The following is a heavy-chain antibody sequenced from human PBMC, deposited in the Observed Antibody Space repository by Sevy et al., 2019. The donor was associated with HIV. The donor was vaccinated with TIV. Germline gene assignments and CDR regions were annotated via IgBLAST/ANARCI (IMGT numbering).Heavy chain of an antibody. CDR3: ARAEIVVVITTNDAFDI. V-gene: IGHV3-48*03. Sequence: GGSLRLSCAASGFTFSSYEMNWVRQAPGKGLEWVSYISSSGSTIYYADSVKGRFTISRDNAKNSLYLQMNSLRAEDTAVYYCARAEIVVVITTNDAFDIWGQWTMVTVSS. CDR2: ISSSGSTI. D-gene: IGHD3-22*01. J-gene: IGHJ3*02. CDR1: GFTFSSYE.